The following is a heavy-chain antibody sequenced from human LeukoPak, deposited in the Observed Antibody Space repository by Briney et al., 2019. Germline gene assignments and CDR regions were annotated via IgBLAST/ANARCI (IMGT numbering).Heavy chain of an antibody. J-gene: IGHJ4*02. D-gene: IGHD3-22*01. CDR3: ARVLNYYDSSGYYNELLDY. V-gene: IGHV4-34*01. Sequence: SETLPLTCAVYGGSFSGYYWSWIRQPPGKGLEWIGEINHSGSTNYNPSLKSRVTISVDTSKNQFSLKLSSVTAADTAVYYCARVLNYYDSSGYYNELLDYWGQGTLVTVSS. CDR2: INHSGST. CDR1: GGSFSGYY.